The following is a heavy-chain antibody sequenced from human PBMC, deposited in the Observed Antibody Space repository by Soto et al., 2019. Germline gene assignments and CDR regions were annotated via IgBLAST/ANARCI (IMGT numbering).Heavy chain of an antibody. J-gene: IGHJ3*02. CDR1: GYTFTSYA. V-gene: IGHV1-3*01. Sequence: ASVKVSCKASGYTFTSYAMHWVRQAPGQRLEWMGWINAGNGNTKYSQKFQGRVTITRDTSASTAYMELSSLRSEDTAVYYCVRVGGSGSYQGAFDIWGQGTMVTVSS. CDR2: INAGNGNT. D-gene: IGHD3-10*01. CDR3: VRVGGSGSYQGAFDI.